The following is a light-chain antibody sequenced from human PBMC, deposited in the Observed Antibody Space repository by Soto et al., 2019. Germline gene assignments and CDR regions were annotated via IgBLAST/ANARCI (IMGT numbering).Light chain of an antibody. CDR3: GSYAGGNTFV. J-gene: IGLJ1*01. CDR1: SSNIGSKF. Sequence: QSVLTQPPSASGTPGQRVTISCSGSSSNIGSKFVYWYQQVPPTAPKLIIYEVTKRPSGVPDRFSGSRSGTTASLTVSGLQAEDEADYYCGSYAGGNTFVFGTGTKVTVL. V-gene: IGLV1-47*01. CDR2: EVT.